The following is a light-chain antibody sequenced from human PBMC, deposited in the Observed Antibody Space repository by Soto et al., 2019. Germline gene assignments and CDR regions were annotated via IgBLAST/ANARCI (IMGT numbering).Light chain of an antibody. CDR2: DVT. J-gene: IGLJ2*01. Sequence: QSALTQPPSASGSPGQSVTISCTGASSDVGGNNFVSWYQHRPGKAPRLMIYDVTQRPSGVPDRFSGSKSGNTASLTVSGLQVDDEAYYYCSSYAGSSIPVAFGGGTKLTVL. CDR3: SSYAGSSIPVA. CDR1: SSDVGGNNF. V-gene: IGLV2-8*01.